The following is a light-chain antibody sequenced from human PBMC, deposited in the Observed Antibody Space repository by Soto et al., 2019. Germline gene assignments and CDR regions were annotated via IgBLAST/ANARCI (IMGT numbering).Light chain of an antibody. J-gene: IGKJ5*01. CDR3: QQRNVWPPIT. V-gene: IGKV3-11*01. CDR1: QSIHTS. Sequence: VLTQSPATLSLSQGERATLSCSASQSIHTSLAWYQQKSGKPPRLVIYDSTLRANGVPDRFGGSRSGTEFTLTINSLEPEDFAVYYWQQRNVWPPITFGQGTRLEIK. CDR2: DST.